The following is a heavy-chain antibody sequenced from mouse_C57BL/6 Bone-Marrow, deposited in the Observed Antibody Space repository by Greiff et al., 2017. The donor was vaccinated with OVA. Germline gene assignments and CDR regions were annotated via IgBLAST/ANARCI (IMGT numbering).Heavy chain of an antibody. D-gene: IGHD2-1*01. CDR3: ANGKEGGRTGYYAMDY. J-gene: IGHJ4*01. V-gene: IGHV1-74*01. Sequence: QVQLQQPGAELVKPGASVKVSCKASGYTFTSYWMHWVKQRTGQGLEWIGRIHPSDSDTNYNQKFKGKATLTVDKSSSTAYMQLSSLTSEDSAVYCCANGKEGGRTGYYAMDYWGQGTSVTVSS. CDR1: GYTFTSYW. CDR2: IHPSDSDT.